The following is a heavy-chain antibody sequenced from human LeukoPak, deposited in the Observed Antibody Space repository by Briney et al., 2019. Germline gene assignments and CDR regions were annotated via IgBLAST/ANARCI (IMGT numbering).Heavy chain of an antibody. J-gene: IGHJ4*02. Sequence: GGSLRLSCAASGFTFSSYAMHWVRQAPGKGLEWVAVISYDGSNKYYADSVKGRFTISRDNAKNSLYLQMNSLRVEDTAVYYCARDPGGYSSIDYWGQGTLVTVSS. CDR2: ISYDGSNK. V-gene: IGHV3-30-3*01. CDR1: GFTFSSYA. CDR3: ARDPGGYSSIDY. D-gene: IGHD5-18*01.